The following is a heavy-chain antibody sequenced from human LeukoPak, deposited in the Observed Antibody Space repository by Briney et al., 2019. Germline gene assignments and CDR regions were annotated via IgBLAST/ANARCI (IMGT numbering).Heavy chain of an antibody. V-gene: IGHV1-46*01. J-gene: IGHJ5*02. CDR1: GYTFTSYY. CDR2: INPSGGST. CDR3: ARDAMVQLTRSWFDP. D-gene: IGHD5-18*01. Sequence: ASVKVSCKASGYTFTSYYMHWVRQAPGQGLEWMGIINPSGGSTSYAQKFQGRVTMTRDTSTSTVYMELSSLRSEDTAVYYCARDAMVQLTRSWFDPWGQGTLVTVSS.